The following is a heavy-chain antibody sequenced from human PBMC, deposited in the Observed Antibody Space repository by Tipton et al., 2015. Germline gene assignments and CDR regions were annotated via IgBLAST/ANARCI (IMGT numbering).Heavy chain of an antibody. CDR1: GYTFTSYG. Sequence: QVQLVQSGAEVKKPGASVKVSCKTAGYTFTSYGVSWLRQAPGQGLEWMGWINPNSGDTNLAQKFQDWVTLTKDTSINTAYMELNRLRSDDTAIYYCARDMGLRRVATVRFPAAQYYFDFWGQGTLVTVSS. D-gene: IGHD1-1*01. V-gene: IGHV1-2*04. CDR2: INPNSGDT. J-gene: IGHJ4*02. CDR3: ARDMGLRRVATVRFPAAQYYFDF.